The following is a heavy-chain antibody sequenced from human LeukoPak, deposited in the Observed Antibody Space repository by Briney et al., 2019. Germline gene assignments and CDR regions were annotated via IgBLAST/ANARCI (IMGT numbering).Heavy chain of an antibody. V-gene: IGHV4-59*01. Sequence: PSETLSLTCTVSGGSISSYYWSWIRQHPGKGLEWIGYIYYSGSTNYNPSLKSRVTISVDTSKNQFSLKLSSVTAADTAVYYCARVGEGGYLVYYFDYWGQGTLVTVSS. J-gene: IGHJ4*02. CDR2: IYYSGST. D-gene: IGHD3-22*01. CDR1: GGSISSYY. CDR3: ARVGEGGYLVYYFDY.